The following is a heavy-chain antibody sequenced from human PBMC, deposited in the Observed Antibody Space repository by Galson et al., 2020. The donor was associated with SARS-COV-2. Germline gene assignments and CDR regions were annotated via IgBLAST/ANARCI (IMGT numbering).Heavy chain of an antibody. J-gene: IGHJ4*02. D-gene: IGHD7-27*01. Sequence: GGSLRLSCAVSGFTFSNHWMHWVRQAPGKGLVWVSRIYSEGSSTSYADSVMGRFTISGDNAKNTLYLQMNSLRAEDTAVYYCARGDMGNDYFDYWGQGTLVTVSS. V-gene: IGHV3-74*01. CDR1: GFTFSNHW. CDR3: ARGDMGNDYFDY. CDR2: IYSEGSST.